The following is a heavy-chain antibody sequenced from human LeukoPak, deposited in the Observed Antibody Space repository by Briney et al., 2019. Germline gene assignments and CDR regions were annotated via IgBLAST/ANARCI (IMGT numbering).Heavy chain of an antibody. CDR1: GGSFSGYY. Sequence: KPSETLSLTCAVYGGSFSGYYWSWIRQPPGKGLEWIGEINHSGSTNYNPSLKSRVTISVDTSKNQFSLKLSFVTAADTAVYYCARGYAITMIVVVSAYFDYWGQGTLVTVSS. CDR3: ARGYAITMIVVVSAYFDY. J-gene: IGHJ4*02. CDR2: INHSGST. D-gene: IGHD3-22*01. V-gene: IGHV4-34*01.